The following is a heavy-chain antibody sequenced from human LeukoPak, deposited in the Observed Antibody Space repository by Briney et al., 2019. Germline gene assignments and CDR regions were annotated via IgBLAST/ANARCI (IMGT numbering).Heavy chain of an antibody. CDR1: GFTFSSYW. CDR2: ISSTGGTT. D-gene: IGHD2-15*01. J-gene: IGHJ6*03. V-gene: IGHV3-23*01. Sequence: GGSLRLSCAASGFTFSSYWMHWVRHAPGKGLEWVSSISSTGGTTYYADSVKGRFTISRDNSKNTLYLQMNSLRAEDTAIYYCAKNGGRGAYCTGGTCYPYFYYYMDVWGKGTTVTI. CDR3: AKNGGRGAYCTGGTCYPYFYYYMDV.